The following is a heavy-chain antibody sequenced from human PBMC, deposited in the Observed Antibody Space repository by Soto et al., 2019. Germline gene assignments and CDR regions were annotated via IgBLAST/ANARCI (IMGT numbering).Heavy chain of an antibody. D-gene: IGHD5-12*01. J-gene: IGHJ4*02. CDR1: GFTVSSNY. CDR2: IYSAGST. CDR3: TRSGYGRGALDY. V-gene: IGHV3-53*01. Sequence: SGGSLRLSCAASGFTVSSNYMSWVCQAPGKGLEWVSVIYSAGSTYYADSVKGRFTISRDNSKNTLYLQMNSLRAEDTAVYYCTRSGYGRGALDYWGQGTLGTVSS.